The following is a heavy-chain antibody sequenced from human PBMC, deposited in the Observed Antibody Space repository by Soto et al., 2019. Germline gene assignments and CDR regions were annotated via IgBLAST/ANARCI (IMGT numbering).Heavy chain of an antibody. CDR2: IIPIFGTA. CDR3: ARAPLAVTMVRGVTNWFDP. D-gene: IGHD3-10*01. V-gene: IGHV1-69*13. Sequence: SVKVSCKASGGTVSSYAISWVRQAPGQGLEWMGGIIPIFGTANYAQKLQGRVTITADEPTSTAYMELSSLRSEDTAVYYCARAPLAVTMVRGVTNWFDPWGQGTLVTVSS. J-gene: IGHJ5*02. CDR1: GGTVSSYA.